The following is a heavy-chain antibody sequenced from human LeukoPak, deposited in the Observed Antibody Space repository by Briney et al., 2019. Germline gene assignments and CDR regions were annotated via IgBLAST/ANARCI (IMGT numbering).Heavy chain of an antibody. D-gene: IGHD1-26*01. CDR2: ISSSSSYI. CDR3: ARDARPVWELLPLVYGMDV. CDR1: GFTFSSYS. V-gene: IGHV3-21*01. Sequence: GGSLRLSCAASGFTFSSYSMNWVRQAPGKGLEWVSSISSSSSYIYYADSVKGRFTISRDNAKNSLYLQMNSLRAEDTAVYYCARDARPVWELLPLVYGMDVWGQGTTVTVSS. J-gene: IGHJ6*02.